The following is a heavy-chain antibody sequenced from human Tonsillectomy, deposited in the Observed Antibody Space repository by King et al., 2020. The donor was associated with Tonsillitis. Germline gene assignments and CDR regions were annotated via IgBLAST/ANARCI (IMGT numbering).Heavy chain of an antibody. CDR1: GFTFSSYA. J-gene: IGHJ4*01. V-gene: IGHV3-30*01. CDR3: ARGAPYYSGSFNYFDF. CDR2: ISYDESNK. Sequence: VQLVESGGGLVQPGRSLRLSCAASGFTFSSYATHCVRQTPCKGLEWVARISYDESNKYYEDSVKGRFTISRDNSKNTLYLQMNSLRAEDTAVYFCARGAPYYSGSFNYFDFWGLGTLVTVSS. D-gene: IGHD5-12*01.